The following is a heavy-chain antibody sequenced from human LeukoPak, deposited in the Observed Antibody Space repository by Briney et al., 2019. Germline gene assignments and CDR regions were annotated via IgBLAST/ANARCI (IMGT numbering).Heavy chain of an antibody. D-gene: IGHD2-8*01. J-gene: IGHJ4*02. CDR1: GFSFGDYA. CDR2: ITWNSDIK. Sequence: LPGRSLRLSCAASGFSFGDYAMHWVRQAPGKGLEWVSGITWNSDIKAYADAVKGRFTVSRDNAKNSLYLQMNSLRAEDTAVYYCAKDLNACTNGVCYTAYDFDYWGQGTLVTVSS. V-gene: IGHV3-9*01. CDR3: AKDLNACTNGVCYTAYDFDY.